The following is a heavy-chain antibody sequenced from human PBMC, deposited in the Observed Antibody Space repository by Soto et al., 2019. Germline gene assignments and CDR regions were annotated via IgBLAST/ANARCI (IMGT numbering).Heavy chain of an antibody. CDR1: GYTFTSYY. CDR3: ARDPQAITIFGVVTGPFDP. D-gene: IGHD3-3*01. CDR2: INPSGGST. Sequence: ASVKVSCKASGYTFTSYYMHWVRQAPGQGLEWMGIINPSGGSTSYAQKFQGRVTMTRDTSTSTVYMELSSLRSEDTAVYYCARDPQAITIFGVVTGPFDPWGQGTPVTVSS. V-gene: IGHV1-46*01. J-gene: IGHJ5*02.